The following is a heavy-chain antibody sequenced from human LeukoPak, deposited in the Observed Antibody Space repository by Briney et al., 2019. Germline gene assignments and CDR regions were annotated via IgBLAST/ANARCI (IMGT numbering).Heavy chain of an antibody. Sequence: SVKVSCKASGYTFTSYGISWVRQAPGQGLEWMGRIIPIFGTANYAQKFQGRVTITTDESTSTAYMELSSLRSEDTAVYYCARDRYSSSWYAWFDPWGQGTLVTVSS. D-gene: IGHD6-13*01. J-gene: IGHJ5*02. CDR2: IIPIFGTA. V-gene: IGHV1-69*05. CDR3: ARDRYSSSWYAWFDP. CDR1: GYTFTSYG.